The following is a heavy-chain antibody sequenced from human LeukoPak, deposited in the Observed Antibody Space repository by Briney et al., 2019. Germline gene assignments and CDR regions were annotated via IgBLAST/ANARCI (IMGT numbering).Heavy chain of an antibody. Sequence: PGGSLRLSCAASGFTFSSYEMNWVRQAPGKGLEWVSYISSSGSTIYYADSVKGRFTISRDNAKNSLYLQMNSLRAEDTAVYYCARDNGDGYNFNFDYWGQGTLVTVSS. CDR1: GFTFSSYE. D-gene: IGHD5-24*01. V-gene: IGHV3-48*03. J-gene: IGHJ4*02. CDR2: ISSSGSTI. CDR3: ARDNGDGYNFNFDY.